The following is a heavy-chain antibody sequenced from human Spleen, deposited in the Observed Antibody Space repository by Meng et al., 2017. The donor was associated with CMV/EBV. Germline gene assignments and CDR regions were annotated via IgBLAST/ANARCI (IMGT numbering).Heavy chain of an antibody. CDR3: ARVIRLWSGFRYYYGMDV. CDR1: GYTFTNYG. J-gene: IGHJ6*02. CDR2: ISAYNGNT. D-gene: IGHD3-3*01. V-gene: IGHV1-18*01. Sequence: ASVKVSCKASGYTFTNYGISWVRQAPGQGLEWMGWISAYNGNTNYAQKLQGRVTMTTDTSTSTAYMELRSLRSDDTAVYYCARVIRLWSGFRYYYGMDVWGQGTTVTVSS.